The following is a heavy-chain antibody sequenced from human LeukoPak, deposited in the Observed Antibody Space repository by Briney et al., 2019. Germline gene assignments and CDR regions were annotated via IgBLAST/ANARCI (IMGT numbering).Heavy chain of an antibody. V-gene: IGHV1-69*05. CDR3: ARDHRITIFGVDTPEGMAFDI. CDR1: GGTFSSYA. CDR2: IIPIFGTA. J-gene: IGHJ3*02. Sequence: SVKVSCKASGGTFSSYAISWVRQAPGQGLEWIGGIIPIFGTANYAQKFQGRVTITTDESTSTAYMELSSLRSEDTAVYYCARDHRITIFGVDTPEGMAFDIWGQGTMVTVSS. D-gene: IGHD3-3*01.